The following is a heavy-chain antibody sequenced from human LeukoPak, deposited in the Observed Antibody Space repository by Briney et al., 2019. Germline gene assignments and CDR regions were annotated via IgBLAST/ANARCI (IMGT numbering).Heavy chain of an antibody. CDR3: AKGGYCSSSSCYGVDAFDI. CDR2: ISGSGGST. Sequence: GGSLRLSCAASGSTFSSYAMSWVRQAPGKGLEWVSAISGSGGSTYYADSVKGRFTISRDNSKNTLYLQMNSLRAEDTAVYYCAKGGYCSSSSCYGVDAFDIWGQGTMVTVSS. V-gene: IGHV3-23*01. J-gene: IGHJ3*02. CDR1: GSTFSSYA. D-gene: IGHD2-2*01.